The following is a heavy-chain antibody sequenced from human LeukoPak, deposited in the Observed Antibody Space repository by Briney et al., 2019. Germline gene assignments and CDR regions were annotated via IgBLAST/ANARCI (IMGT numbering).Heavy chain of an antibody. V-gene: IGHV1-3*01. CDR3: ATDIVVVVAATGNAEYFQH. J-gene: IGHJ1*01. CDR1: GYTFTSYA. Sequence: ASVKVSCKASGYTFTSYAMHWVRQAPGQRLEWMGWINAGNGNTKYSQKFQGRVTITRDTSASTAYMELSGLRSEDTAVYYCATDIVVVVAATGNAEYFQHWGQGTLVTVSS. D-gene: IGHD2-15*01. CDR2: INAGNGNT.